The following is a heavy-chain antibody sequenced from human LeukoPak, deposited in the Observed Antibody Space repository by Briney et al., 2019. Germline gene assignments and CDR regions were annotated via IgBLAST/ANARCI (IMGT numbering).Heavy chain of an antibody. CDR2: ISSNGGST. CDR1: AFTLSNAL. Sequence: GGSLRLSCAASAFTLSNALMTWVRQAPGKGLEYVSAISSNGGSTYYANSVKGRFTISRDNSKNTLYLQMGSLRAEDMAVYYCARVAGIQVWLYPDHWGQGTLVTVSS. V-gene: IGHV3-64*01. CDR3: ARVAGIQVWLYPDH. J-gene: IGHJ4*02. D-gene: IGHD5-18*01.